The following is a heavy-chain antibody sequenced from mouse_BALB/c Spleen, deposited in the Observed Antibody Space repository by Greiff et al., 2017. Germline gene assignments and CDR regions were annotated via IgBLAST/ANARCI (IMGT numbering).Heavy chain of an antibody. Sequence: EVKLVESGPGLVKPSQSLSLTCTVTGYSITSDYAWNWIRQFPGNKLEWMGYISYSGSTSYNPSLKSRISITRDTSKNQFFLQLNSVTTEDTATYYCARASSGYWFAYWGQGTLVTVSA. CDR2: ISYSGST. V-gene: IGHV3-2*02. J-gene: IGHJ3*01. D-gene: IGHD3-1*01. CDR1: GYSITSDYA. CDR3: ARASSGYWFAY.